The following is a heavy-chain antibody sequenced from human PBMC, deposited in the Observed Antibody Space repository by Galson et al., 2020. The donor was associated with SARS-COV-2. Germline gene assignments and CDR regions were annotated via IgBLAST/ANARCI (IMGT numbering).Heavy chain of an antibody. J-gene: IGHJ4*02. V-gene: IGHV3-30*04. CDR2: ISSDGSNS. Sequence: GGSLRLSCAASGFTFSNYVMHWVRQAPGKGPEWVAVISSDGSNSFYADSLKGRFTISRDNSKSTLYLQMNSLRAEATAVYYCARGGEWELPYYFDDWGQGTLVTVSS. D-gene: IGHD1-26*01. CDR1: GFTFSNYV. CDR3: ARGGEWELPYYFDD.